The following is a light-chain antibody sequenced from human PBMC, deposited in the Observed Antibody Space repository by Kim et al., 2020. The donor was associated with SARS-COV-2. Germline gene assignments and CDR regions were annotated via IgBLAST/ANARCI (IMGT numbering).Light chain of an antibody. J-gene: IGKJ2*01. V-gene: IGKV1-5*01. CDR3: QQYNSYPYT. Sequence: DIQMTQSPSTLSASVGDRVTITCRASQSISSWLAWYQQKPGKAPKLLIYASSLESGVPSRFSGSGSGTEFTLTISSLQPDDFATYYCQQYNSYPYTFGQGTKLEI. CDR1: QSISSW. CDR2: AS.